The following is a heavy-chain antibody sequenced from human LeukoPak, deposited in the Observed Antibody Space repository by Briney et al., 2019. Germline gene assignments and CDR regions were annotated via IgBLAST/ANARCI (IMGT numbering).Heavy chain of an antibody. V-gene: IGHV1-18*01. CDR2: ISAYNGNT. D-gene: IGHD6-6*01. CDR3: GDIAARTNFDY. J-gene: IGHJ4*02. Sequence: ASVKVSCKASGYTFTSYGISWVRQAPGQGLEWMGWISAYNGNTNYAQKLQGRVTMTTDTSTSTAYMELRSLRSDDTAVYYCGDIAARTNFDYWGQGTLVTVSS. CDR1: GYTFTSYG.